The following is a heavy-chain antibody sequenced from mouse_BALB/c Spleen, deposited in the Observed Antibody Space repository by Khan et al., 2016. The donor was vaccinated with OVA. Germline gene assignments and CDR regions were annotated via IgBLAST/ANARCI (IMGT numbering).Heavy chain of an antibody. CDR3: ARLAYYYDSEGFAY. Sequence: EVELVESGGDLVKPEGSLKLSCAASGFTFSTYGMSWVRQTPDKRLECVATISSGGSYTYYPDSVQGRFTISRDNAKNTLYLQMSSLKSEDTAMFYCARLAYYYDSEGFAYWGQGTLVTVSA. CDR2: ISSGGSYT. D-gene: IGHD1-1*01. J-gene: IGHJ3*01. V-gene: IGHV5-6*01. CDR1: GFTFSTYG.